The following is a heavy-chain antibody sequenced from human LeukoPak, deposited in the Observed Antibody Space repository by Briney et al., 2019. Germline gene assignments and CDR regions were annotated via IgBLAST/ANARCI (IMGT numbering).Heavy chain of an antibody. V-gene: IGHV4-34*01. CDR2: INHSGST. CDR1: GGSFSDYY. J-gene: IGHJ4*02. Sequence: PSETLSLTCAVYGGSFSDYYWTWIRQPPGKGLEWIGEINHSGSTNYNLSLKSRVTISIDTSKNQFSLKLSSVTAADTAVYYCARAPYNWNYRLDYWGQGTLVTVSS. CDR3: ARAPYNWNYRLDY. D-gene: IGHD1-7*01.